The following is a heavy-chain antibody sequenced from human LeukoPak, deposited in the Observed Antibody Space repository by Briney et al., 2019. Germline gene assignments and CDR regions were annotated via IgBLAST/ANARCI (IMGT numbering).Heavy chain of an antibody. J-gene: IGHJ4*02. Sequence: SETLSLTCAVYGGSFSGYYWSWIRQPPGKGLEWIGEINHSGSTNYNPSLKSRVTISVDTSKNQFSLKLSSVTAADTAVYYCARAPRVVATIKDYWGQGTLVTVSS. CDR2: INHSGST. CDR1: GGSFSGYY. D-gene: IGHD5-12*01. V-gene: IGHV4-34*01. CDR3: ARAPRVVATIKDY.